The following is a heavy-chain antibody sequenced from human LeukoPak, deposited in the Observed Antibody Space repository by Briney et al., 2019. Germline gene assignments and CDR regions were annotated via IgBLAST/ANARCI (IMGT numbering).Heavy chain of an antibody. V-gene: IGHV1-2*04. Sequence: ASVKVSCKASGYTCTGYYMHWVRQAPGQGLEWMGWINPNSGGTNYAQKFQGWVTMTRDTSISTAYMELSRLRSDDTAVYYCAREGAAAGTEYYFDYWGQGTLVTVSS. J-gene: IGHJ4*02. CDR1: GYTCTGYY. D-gene: IGHD6-13*01. CDR3: AREGAAAGTEYYFDY. CDR2: INPNSGGT.